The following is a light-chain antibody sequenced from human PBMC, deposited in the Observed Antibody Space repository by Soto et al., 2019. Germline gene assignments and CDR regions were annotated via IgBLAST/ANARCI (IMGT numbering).Light chain of an antibody. CDR3: QQYHTWPIT. CDR2: GAS. Sequence: DIVMRQCPATVFVAXGERVTFGCRARPGVSSSLAGYQHKPGLAPRLXXSGASTGANGSPARFSGSGSATEFTPTISSLQSEDCAIYYCQQYHTWPITFGGGTKVDIK. J-gene: IGKJ4*01. CDR1: PGVSSS. V-gene: IGKV3-15*01.